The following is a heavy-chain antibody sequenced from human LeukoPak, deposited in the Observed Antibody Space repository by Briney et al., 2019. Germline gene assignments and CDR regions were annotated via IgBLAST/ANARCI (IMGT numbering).Heavy chain of an antibody. D-gene: IGHD4-23*01. CDR1: GGSFSGYY. Sequence: SETLSLTCVVYGGSFSGYYWSWIRQPPGKGLEWIGEINHSGSTNYNPSLKSRVTISVDTSKNQFSLKLSSVTAADTAVYYCASTNGTTVVTPVYWGQGTLVTVSS. J-gene: IGHJ4*02. CDR3: ASTNGTTVVTPVY. V-gene: IGHV4-34*01. CDR2: INHSGST.